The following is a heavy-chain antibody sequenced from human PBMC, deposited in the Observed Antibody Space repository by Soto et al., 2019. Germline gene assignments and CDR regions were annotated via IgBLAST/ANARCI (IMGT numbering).Heavy chain of an antibody. CDR2: MKEDGSEK. CDR1: GFNFSRSW. J-gene: IGHJ4*02. V-gene: IGHV3-7*01. D-gene: IGHD3-3*01. CDR3: ARGFYTDY. Sequence: GGSLRLSCEASGFNFSRSWMSWVRQAPGKGLEWVANMKEDGSEKYYADSVRGRFTISRDNAKNSVHLQMNSLRVEDTAVYYCARGFYTDYWGQGALVTAPQ.